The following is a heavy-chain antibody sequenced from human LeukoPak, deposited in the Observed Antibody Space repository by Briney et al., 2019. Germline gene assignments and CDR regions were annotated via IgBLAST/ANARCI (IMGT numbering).Heavy chain of an antibody. J-gene: IGHJ6*02. D-gene: IGHD5/OR15-5a*01. Sequence: PGGSLRLSCPASGFTFSDYSMSWVRQAPGKGLEWVSSISSSSDYIYYADSVKGRFTISRDNAGNSLYLQMNSLRAEDTAVYYCARSRSVSNYKGMDVWGQGTTATVSS. CDR2: ISSSSDYI. CDR3: ARSRSVSNYKGMDV. V-gene: IGHV3-21*01. CDR1: GFTFSDYS.